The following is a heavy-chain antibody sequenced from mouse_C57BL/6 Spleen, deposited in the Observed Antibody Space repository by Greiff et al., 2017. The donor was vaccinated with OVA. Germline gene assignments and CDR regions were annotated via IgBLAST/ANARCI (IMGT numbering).Heavy chain of an antibody. Sequence: DVMLVESGGGLVQPGGSLSLSCAASGFTFTDYYMSWVRQPPGKALEWLGFIRNKANGYTTEYSASVKGRFTISRDNSQSILYLHMNALREEDSATYFGARYPLGGYFDVWGTGTTVTVSS. CDR2: IRNKANGYTT. D-gene: IGHD6-1*01. CDR1: GFTFTDYY. J-gene: IGHJ1*03. V-gene: IGHV7-3*01. CDR3: ARYPLGGYFDV.